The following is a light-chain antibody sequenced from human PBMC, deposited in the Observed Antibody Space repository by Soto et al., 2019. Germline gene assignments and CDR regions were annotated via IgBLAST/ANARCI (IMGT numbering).Light chain of an antibody. CDR2: AAS. Sequence: DIQMTQSPSSLSASVGDRVTITCRASQSIRTYLNWYQQKPGKAPKFLIYAASTLQSGVPSRFSGSGSGTDSTLTISSLQPEDFATYYCQQTYSNPRTFGQGTKVDIK. CDR3: QQTYSNPRT. V-gene: IGKV1-39*01. CDR1: QSIRTY. J-gene: IGKJ1*01.